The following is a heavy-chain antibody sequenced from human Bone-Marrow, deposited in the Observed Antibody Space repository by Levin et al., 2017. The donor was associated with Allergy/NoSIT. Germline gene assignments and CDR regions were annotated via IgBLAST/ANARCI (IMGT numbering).Heavy chain of an antibody. CDR1: GDSITRGSYS. J-gene: IGHJ3*02. CDR2: IYHSGST. D-gene: IGHD2-21*01. Sequence: KASETLSLTCDVSGDSITRGSYSWSWIRQPPGKGLEWIGYIYHSGSTYFNPSLKSRVTMSVDRSKNQFSLNLSSVTAADTALYYCARGRGDNWVRFEGHAFDIWGHGTMVTVSS. CDR3: ARGRGDNWVRFEGHAFDI. V-gene: IGHV4-30-2*01.